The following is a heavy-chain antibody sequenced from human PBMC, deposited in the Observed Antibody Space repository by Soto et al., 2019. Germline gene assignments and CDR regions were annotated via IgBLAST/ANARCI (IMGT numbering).Heavy chain of an antibody. V-gene: IGHV4-59*01. Sequence: PSETLSLTCTVSGASISSYYWTWIRQPPGKGLEWIGYMFYSGSTKYNPSLTSRVTVSIDTSKNQFSLRLRSVTGADTAVYYCARVGGAPLGAFDIWGQGTMVTVSS. D-gene: IGHD1-26*01. CDR3: ARVGGAPLGAFDI. CDR1: GASISSYY. CDR2: MFYSGST. J-gene: IGHJ3*02.